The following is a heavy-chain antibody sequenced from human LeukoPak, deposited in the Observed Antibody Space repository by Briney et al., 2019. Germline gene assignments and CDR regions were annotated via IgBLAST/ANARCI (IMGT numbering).Heavy chain of an antibody. CDR1: GGTFSSYA. Sequence: GTSVKVSCKASGGTFSSYAISWVRQAPGQGLEWMGGIIPNSGGTNYAQKFQGWVTMTRDTSISTAYMELSRLRSDDTAVYYCARGGEYSSSWYWFDPWGQGTLVTVSS. CDR3: ARGGEYSSSWYWFDP. V-gene: IGHV1-2*04. CDR2: IIPNSGGT. D-gene: IGHD6-13*01. J-gene: IGHJ5*02.